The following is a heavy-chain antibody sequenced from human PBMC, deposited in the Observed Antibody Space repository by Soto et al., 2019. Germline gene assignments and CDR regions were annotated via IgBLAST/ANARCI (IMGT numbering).Heavy chain of an antibody. CDR2: IIPIFGTA. CDR1: GGTFSSYA. V-gene: IGHV1-69*01. D-gene: IGHD4-17*01. Sequence: QVQLVQSGAEVKKPGSSVKVSCKASGGTFSSYAISWVRQAPGQGLEWMGGIIPIFGTANYAQKFQGRVTITADESTSTAYMELSSLRSEDTAVYYCAREGQNREDYGGNSYLSDYWGQGTLVTVSS. J-gene: IGHJ4*02. CDR3: AREGQNREDYGGNSYLSDY.